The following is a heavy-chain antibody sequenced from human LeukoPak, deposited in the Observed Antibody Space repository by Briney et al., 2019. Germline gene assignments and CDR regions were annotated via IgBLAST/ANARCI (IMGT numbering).Heavy chain of an antibody. CDR3: ARGRLRFPDY. CDR2: IYYSGST. J-gene: IGHJ4*02. Sequence: SETLSLTCTVSGASINSYYWNWIRQPPGKGLEWIGYIYYSGSTNYNPSLKSRVTISVDTSKNQFSLKLSSVTAADTAVYYCARGRLRFPDYWGQGTLVTVSS. CDR1: GASINSYY. V-gene: IGHV4-59*01. D-gene: IGHD4-17*01.